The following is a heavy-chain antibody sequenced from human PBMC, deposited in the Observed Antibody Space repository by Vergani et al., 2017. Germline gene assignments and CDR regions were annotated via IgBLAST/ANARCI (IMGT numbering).Heavy chain of an antibody. J-gene: IGHJ6*03. CDR2: INHSGNT. D-gene: IGHD2-2*01. CDR3: ARGRGYCSSTSCPGITGTRYYYYYYMDV. CDR1: GGSFSGYY. Sequence: QVQLQQWGAGLLKPSETLSLTCAVYGGSFSGYYWSWIRQPPGKGLEWIGEINHSGNTNYNPSLKSRVTISVDTSKNQFSLKLSSVTAADTAVYYCARGRGYCSSTSCPGITGTRYYYYYYMDVWGKGTTVTVSS. V-gene: IGHV4-34*01.